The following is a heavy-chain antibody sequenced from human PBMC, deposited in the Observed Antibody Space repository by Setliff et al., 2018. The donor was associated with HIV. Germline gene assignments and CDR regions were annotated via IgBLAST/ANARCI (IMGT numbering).Heavy chain of an antibody. V-gene: IGHV1-8*03. D-gene: IGHD2-15*01. Sequence: ASVKVSCKASGYTFTSYDINWVRQATGQGLEWMGWMNPNSGNTGYAQKFQGRVTITRNTSISTAYMELSSLRSEDTAVYYCARFSVYCGGRSCYSVFNYCYGMGVWGQGTTVTVSS. J-gene: IGHJ6*01. CDR3: ARFSVYCGGRSCYSVFNYCYGMGV. CDR1: GYTFTSYD. CDR2: MNPNSGNT.